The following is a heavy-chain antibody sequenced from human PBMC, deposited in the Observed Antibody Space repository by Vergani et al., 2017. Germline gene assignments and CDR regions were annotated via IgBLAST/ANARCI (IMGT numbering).Heavy chain of an antibody. CDR1: EYSFGNYW. D-gene: IGHD1-1*01. CDR2: IYPADSDT. V-gene: IGHV5-51*01. J-gene: IGHJ4*02. Sequence: EVELVQSGPEMRKPGESLKISCKGSEYSFGNYWIGWLRQMPGKGLEWMGIIYPADSDTRYSPSFQGQVTISADKSISTAFLQWDSLKASDTALYYCARQTTYTDSWGQGTLFTVSS. CDR3: ARQTTYTDS.